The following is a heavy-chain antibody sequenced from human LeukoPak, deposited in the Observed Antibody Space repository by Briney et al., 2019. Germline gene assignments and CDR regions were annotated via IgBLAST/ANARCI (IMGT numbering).Heavy chain of an antibody. CDR2: IYYSGST. J-gene: IGHJ5*02. Sequence: PSETLSLTCTVSGGSISSSSYYWGWIRQPPGKGLEWIGSIYYSGSTYYNPSLKSRVTISVDTSKNQFSLNLSSLTAADTAVYYCATSDTVSTYNWFDPWGQGTLVTVS. D-gene: IGHD5/OR15-5a*01. V-gene: IGHV4-39*01. CDR1: GGSISSSSYY. CDR3: ATSDTVSTYNWFDP.